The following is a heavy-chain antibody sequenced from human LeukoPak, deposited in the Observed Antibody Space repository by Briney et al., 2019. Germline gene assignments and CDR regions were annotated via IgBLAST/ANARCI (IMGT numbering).Heavy chain of an antibody. CDR3: APGGRGIAAAGTSFDY. CDR1: GDTFTSYG. J-gene: IGHJ4*02. V-gene: IGHV1-18*01. CDR2: IRAYNGNT. Sequence: ASVKVSCKASGDTFTSYGISWVRQAPGQGLEWMGWIRAYNGNTNYAQTLQGRVTTTTDTTTSTPYIEMRSLRSADTAVYYCAPGGRGIAAAGTSFDYWGQGTLVTVAS. D-gene: IGHD6-13*01.